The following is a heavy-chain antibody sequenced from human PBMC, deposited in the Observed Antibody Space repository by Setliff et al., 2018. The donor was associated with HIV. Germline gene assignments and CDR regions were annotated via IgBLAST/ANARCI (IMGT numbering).Heavy chain of an antibody. V-gene: IGHV4-4*08. J-gene: IGHJ5*02. CDR1: SESIVSYY. Sequence: PSETLSLTCAVSSESIVSYYWNWIRQPPGRGLEWIGYIHTSGRTKYNPSLKRRLTILVDTSKKQFSLRLTSVTAADTAVYYCSRAAYDAFDWLDPWGQGTLVTVS. CDR3: SRAAYDAFDWLDP. CDR2: IHTSGRT. D-gene: IGHD1-1*01.